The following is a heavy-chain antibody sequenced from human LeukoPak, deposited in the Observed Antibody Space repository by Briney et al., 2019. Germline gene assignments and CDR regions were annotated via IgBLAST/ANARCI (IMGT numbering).Heavy chain of an antibody. J-gene: IGHJ4*02. CDR3: GRDLLGGGLDY. CDR1: GFTFSSYA. Sequence: GGSLRLSCAASGFTFSSYAMHWVRQAPGKGLEYVSAISNDAVRTYYATSVKGRFTISRDNSKNTLFLQMGSLRAEDMAVYYCGRDLLGGGLDYWGQGILVTVPS. D-gene: IGHD3-16*01. CDR2: ISNDAVRT. V-gene: IGHV3-64*01.